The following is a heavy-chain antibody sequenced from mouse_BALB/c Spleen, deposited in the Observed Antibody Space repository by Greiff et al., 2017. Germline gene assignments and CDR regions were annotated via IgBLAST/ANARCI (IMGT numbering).Heavy chain of an antibody. D-gene: IGHD1-1*02. Sequence: EVQLVESGGGLVKPGGSLKLSCAASGFTFSSYTMSWVRQTPEKRLEWVATISSGGSYTYYPDSVKGRFTISRDNAKNTLYLQMSSLKSEDTAMYYCTGGIYVYYFDYWGQGTTLTVSS. CDR3: TGGIYVYYFDY. CDR1: GFTFSSYT. CDR2: ISSGGSYT. V-gene: IGHV5-6-4*01. J-gene: IGHJ2*01.